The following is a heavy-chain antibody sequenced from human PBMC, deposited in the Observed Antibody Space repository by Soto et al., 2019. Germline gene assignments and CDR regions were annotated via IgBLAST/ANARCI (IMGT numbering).Heavy chain of an antibody. D-gene: IGHD2-2*01. J-gene: IGHJ6*02. CDR2: IIPIFGTA. Sequence: SVKVSCKASGYIFTSYAISWVRQAPGQGLEWMGGIIPIFGTANYAQKFQGRVTITADESTSTAYMELSSLRSEDTAVYYCAHKYCISTSCYGGYYYYYGMDVWGQGTTVTV. V-gene: IGHV1-69*13. CDR3: AHKYCISTSCYGGYYYYYGMDV. CDR1: GYIFTSYA.